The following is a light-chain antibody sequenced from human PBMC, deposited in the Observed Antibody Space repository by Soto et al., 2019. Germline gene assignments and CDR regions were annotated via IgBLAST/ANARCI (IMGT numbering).Light chain of an antibody. V-gene: IGLV2-14*03. CDR3: SSYSSTSTPIL. J-gene: IGLJ2*01. CDR2: DVT. CDR1: SSDIGDHNF. Sequence: QSALTQPASVSGSPGQSITISCIGTSSDIGDHNFVSWYQQHPGKAPKLMIYDVTNRPSGVSNRFSGSKSGNTASLTISGLQAADESDYYCSSYSSTSTPILFGGGTKLTVL.